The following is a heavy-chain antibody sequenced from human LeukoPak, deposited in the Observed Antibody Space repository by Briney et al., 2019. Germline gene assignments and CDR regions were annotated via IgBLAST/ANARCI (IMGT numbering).Heavy chain of an antibody. J-gene: IGHJ4*02. V-gene: IGHV3-33*06. CDR3: AKGRDGYSLDY. Sequence: PGRSLRLSCAASGFTFSSYGTHWARQAPGKGLEWVAVIWYDGSNKYYADSVKGRFTISRDNSKNTLYLQMNSLRAEDTAVYYCAKGRDGYSLDYWGQGTLVTVSS. CDR1: GFTFSSYG. D-gene: IGHD5-24*01. CDR2: IWYDGSNK.